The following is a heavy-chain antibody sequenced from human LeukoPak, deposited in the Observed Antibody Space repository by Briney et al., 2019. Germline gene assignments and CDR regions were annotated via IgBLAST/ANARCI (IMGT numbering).Heavy chain of an antibody. V-gene: IGHV3-9*01. Sequence: GRSLRLSCAASGFNFDAYAMHWVRQLPGKGLEWVSGISWDSGGIGYADSVKGRFTISRDNAKNSLNLQMNSLRPEDTALYYCANGGHSNSFNWFDAWGQGALVTVSS. CDR2: ISWDSGGI. CDR1: GFNFDAYA. J-gene: IGHJ5*02. D-gene: IGHD6-13*01. CDR3: ANGGHSNSFNWFDA.